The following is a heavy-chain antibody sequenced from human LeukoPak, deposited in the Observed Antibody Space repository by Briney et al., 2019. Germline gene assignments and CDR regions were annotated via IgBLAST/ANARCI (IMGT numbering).Heavy chain of an antibody. J-gene: IGHJ4*02. Sequence: PGGSLRLSCEASGFTFSTYWMSWVRQAPGKGLEWVGNINQDGTEKHYLDSMRGRFTTSRDNAKNSLFLQMNSLRAEDTAVYFCARDLYYFESEGYYASDYWGQGTLVTVSS. V-gene: IGHV3-7*01. D-gene: IGHD3-22*01. CDR3: ARDLYYFESEGYYASDY. CDR1: GFTFSTYW. CDR2: INQDGTEK.